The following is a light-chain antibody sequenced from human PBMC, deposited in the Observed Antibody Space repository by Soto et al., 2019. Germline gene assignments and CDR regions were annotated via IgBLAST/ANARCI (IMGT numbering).Light chain of an antibody. CDR3: QSYDSSLSVV. Sequence: HSVLTQPPSVSGAPGQRVTISCTGSSSNIGAGYDVHWYQQLPGTAPKLLIYGNSNRPSGVPDRFSGSKSGTSASLAITGLQAEDEAYYYCQSYDSSLSVVFGGGTKVTVL. CDR1: SSNIGAGYD. V-gene: IGLV1-40*01. CDR2: GNS. J-gene: IGLJ2*01.